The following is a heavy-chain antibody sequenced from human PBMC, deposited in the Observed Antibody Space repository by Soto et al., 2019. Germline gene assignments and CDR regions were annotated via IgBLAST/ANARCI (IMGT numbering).Heavy chain of an antibody. V-gene: IGHV4-34*01. D-gene: IGHD5-12*01. Sequence: SETLSLTCAVYGGSFSGYYWSWIRQPPGKGLEWVGEINHSGSTNYNPSLKSRVTISVDTSKNQFSLKLSSVTAADTAVYYCARGVATIIFYYYYYGMDVWGQGTTVTVSS. CDR2: INHSGST. J-gene: IGHJ6*02. CDR3: ARGVATIIFYYYYYGMDV. CDR1: GGSFSGYY.